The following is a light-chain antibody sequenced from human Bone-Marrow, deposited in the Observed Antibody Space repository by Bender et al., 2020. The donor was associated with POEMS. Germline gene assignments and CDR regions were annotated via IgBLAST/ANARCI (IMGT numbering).Light chain of an antibody. Sequence: QSVLTQPPSASGTPGQRVTISFSGSSSNMISSSVNWYQLLPGTAPKLLIHSNNYRPSGVPDRLLGSKSGTSASPAVSGLQSEDEAHYYWARWEDSLNIWGFGGGTKVTVL. V-gene: IGLV1-44*01. J-gene: IGLJ3*02. CDR2: SNN. CDR3: ARWEDSLNIWG. CDR1: SSNMISSS.